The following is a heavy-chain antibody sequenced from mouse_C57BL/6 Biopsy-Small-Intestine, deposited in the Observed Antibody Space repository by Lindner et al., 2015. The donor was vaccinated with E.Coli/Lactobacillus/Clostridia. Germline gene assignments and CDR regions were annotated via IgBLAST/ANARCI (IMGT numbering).Heavy chain of an antibody. Sequence: SVKVSCKASGYTFTSYYMYWVRQAPGQGLDWMGIINPSSGGTTYAQKFQGRVTMTRDTSTSTVYMELRSLTSEDTAVYYCARGPNRIQGKTWLQLAMKFDYWGQGTLVTVSS. CDR3: ARGPNRIQGKTWLQLAMKFDY. CDR1: GYTFTSYY. D-gene: IGHD1-2*01. CDR2: INPSSGGT. V-gene: IGHV1-53*01. J-gene: IGHJ4*01.